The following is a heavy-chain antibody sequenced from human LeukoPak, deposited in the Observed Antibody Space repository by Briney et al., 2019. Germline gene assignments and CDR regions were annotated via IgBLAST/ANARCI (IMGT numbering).Heavy chain of an antibody. J-gene: IGHJ4*02. CDR1: GGSFSGYY. CDR2: INHSGST. V-gene: IGHV4-34*01. Sequence: PSETLSLTCAVYGGSFSGYYWSWIRQPPGKGLEWIWEINHSGSTNYNPSLKSRVTISVDTSKNQFSLKLSSVTAADTAVYYCARRREVRGVAETPHVLIDYWGQGTLVTVSS. D-gene: IGHD3-10*01. CDR3: ARRREVRGVAETPHVLIDY.